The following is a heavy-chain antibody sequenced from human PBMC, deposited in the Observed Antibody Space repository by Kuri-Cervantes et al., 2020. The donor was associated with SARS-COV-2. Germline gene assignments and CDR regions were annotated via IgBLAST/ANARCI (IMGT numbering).Heavy chain of an antibody. Sequence: GSLRLSCAASGFTFSSYWMSWVRQAPGKGLEWIGSIYSSGSTYYNPSLKSRVTISLETSKNQFSLKLSSMTAADTAVYYCARSFMVASYFDYWGQGILVTVSS. V-gene: IGHV4-39*01. D-gene: IGHD5-12*01. J-gene: IGHJ4*02. CDR1: GFTFSSYW. CDR2: IYSSGST. CDR3: ARSFMVASYFDY.